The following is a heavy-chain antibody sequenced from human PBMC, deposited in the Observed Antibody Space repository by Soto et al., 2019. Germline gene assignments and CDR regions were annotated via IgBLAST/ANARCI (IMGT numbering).Heavy chain of an antibody. D-gene: IGHD6-19*01. CDR3: ARDFFYSSGWYGGPYYYGMDV. Sequence: SQTLSLTCAISGDSVSSNSAAWNWIRQSPSRGLEWLGRTYYRSKWYNDYAVSVKSRITINPDTSKNQFSLQLNSVTPEDTAVYYCARDFFYSSGWYGGPYYYGMDVWDQGTTVTVSS. J-gene: IGHJ6*02. V-gene: IGHV6-1*01. CDR2: TYYRSKWYN. CDR1: GDSVSSNSAA.